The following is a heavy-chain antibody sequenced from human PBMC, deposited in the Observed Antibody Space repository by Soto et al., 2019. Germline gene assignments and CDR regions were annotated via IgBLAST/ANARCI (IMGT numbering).Heavy chain of an antibody. CDR2: IYWDDDK. CDR3: AHRIQSGYYYNGGTFNW. J-gene: IGHJ4*02. Sequence: SGPTLVNPTQTLTLTCTFSGFSLSTSGLGVGWIRQPPGKALECLALIYWDDDKRYSPSLKSRLTITMDTSKNQVVLTMTNMDPVATGTYYCAHRIQSGYYYNGGTFNWWGQGAMVTVYS. V-gene: IGHV2-5*02. CDR1: GFSLSTSGLG. D-gene: IGHD3-22*01.